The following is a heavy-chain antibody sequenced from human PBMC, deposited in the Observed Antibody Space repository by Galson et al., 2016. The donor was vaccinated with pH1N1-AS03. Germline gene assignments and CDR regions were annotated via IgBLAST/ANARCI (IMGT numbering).Heavy chain of an antibody. V-gene: IGHV1-3*01. CDR2: INADNTDT. CDR3: ARDRHPTGTLDY. J-gene: IGHJ4*02. Sequence: SVKVSCKASGYTFTNYAVHWVRQAPGQRLEWMGWINADNTDTKYSQKFQDRVTITRDTFATTAYMELSSLRSEDTAVYYCARDRHPTGTLDYWGQGTPVTVSS. CDR1: GYTFTNYA. D-gene: IGHD1-1*01.